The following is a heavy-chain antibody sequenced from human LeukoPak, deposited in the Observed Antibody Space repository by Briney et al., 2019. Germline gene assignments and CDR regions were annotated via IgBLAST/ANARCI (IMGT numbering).Heavy chain of an antibody. V-gene: IGHV3-23*01. CDR2: ISGSGGST. J-gene: IGHJ4*02. Sequence: PGGSLRLSCAASGFTFSSYAMSWVRQAPGKGLEWVSAISGSGGSTYYADSVKGRFTISRDNSKNTLYLQMNSLRAEDTAVYYCAKDRTASPKIVVVINSPSDYWGQGTLVTVSS. CDR3: AKDRTASPKIVVVINSPSDY. D-gene: IGHD3-22*01. CDR1: GFTFSSYA.